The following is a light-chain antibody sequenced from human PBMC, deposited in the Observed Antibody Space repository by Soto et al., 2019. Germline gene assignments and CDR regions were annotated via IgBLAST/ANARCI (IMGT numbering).Light chain of an antibody. CDR2: DDR. CDR1: NIGSKS. J-gene: IGLJ1*01. V-gene: IGLV3-21*02. CDR3: QVWDRSSDHYV. Sequence: SYELTQPPSVSVAPGQTVRVTCGAKNIGSKSVHWYQQRSGQAPVLVVYDDRDRPSGVPERFSGSNSGNTATLTISRVEDGDEADYHCQVWDRSSDHYVFGTGTSDRP.